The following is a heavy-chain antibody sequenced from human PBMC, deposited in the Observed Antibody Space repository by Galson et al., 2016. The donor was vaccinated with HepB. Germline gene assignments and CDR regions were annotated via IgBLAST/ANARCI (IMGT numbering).Heavy chain of an antibody. CDR3: ARVGWLAPLDC. CDR1: GFTFTTYD. Sequence: SLRLSCAASGFTFTTYDMTWVRQAPGKGLEWISTISSYGGTIYYADSVKGRFTISRDNAENSLYLQMNSLRAEDTAVYYCARVGWLAPLDCWGQGTLVTVSS. J-gene: IGHJ4*02. CDR2: ISSYGGTI. D-gene: IGHD6-19*01. V-gene: IGHV3-48*03.